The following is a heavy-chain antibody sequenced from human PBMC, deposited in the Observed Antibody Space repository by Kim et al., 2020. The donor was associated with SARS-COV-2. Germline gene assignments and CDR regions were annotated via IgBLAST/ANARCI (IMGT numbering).Heavy chain of an antibody. Sequence: GGSLRLSCAASGFAFSRYGMHWVRQAPGKGLEWVAVIWNDGSIKYHADSVKGRFAISRDNSKNTLYLQRNSLRAEDTAVYYCARDDDFGDNAFDFWGQGTMVTVSS. J-gene: IGHJ3*01. CDR1: GFAFSRYG. V-gene: IGHV3-33*01. CDR3: ARDDDFGDNAFDF. D-gene: IGHD2-21*01. CDR2: IWNDGSIK.